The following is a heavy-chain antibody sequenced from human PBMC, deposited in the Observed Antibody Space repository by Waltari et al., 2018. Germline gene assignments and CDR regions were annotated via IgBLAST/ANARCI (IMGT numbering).Heavy chain of an antibody. D-gene: IGHD3-10*01. CDR2: VSYNGNA. Sequence: QLQLKESGPRLVKSSETLSLTCTISGGSISTSTHYWAWIRQTPGKGPEWIGSVSYNGNAYYNPSLGSRVTMSVDRSKNHFSLDLESVTTPDTSIYFCARSFGGSGSYKFDYWGQGILVTVSS. V-gene: IGHV4-39*02. J-gene: IGHJ4*02. CDR1: GGSISTSTHY. CDR3: ARSFGGSGSYKFDY.